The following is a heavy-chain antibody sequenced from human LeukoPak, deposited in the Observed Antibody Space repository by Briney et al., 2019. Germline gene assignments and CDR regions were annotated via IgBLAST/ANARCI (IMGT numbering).Heavy chain of an antibody. CDR1: GGSISSYY. Sequence: SETLSLTCTVSGGSISSYYWSWIRQPPGKGLEWIGYIYYSGSTNYNPSLKSRVTISVDTSKNQFSLKLSSVTAADTAVYYCARRSQLGSYFDFWGHGTLVTVSS. CDR2: IYYSGST. J-gene: IGHJ4*01. D-gene: IGHD2-15*01. CDR3: ARRSQLGSYFDF. V-gene: IGHV4-59*08.